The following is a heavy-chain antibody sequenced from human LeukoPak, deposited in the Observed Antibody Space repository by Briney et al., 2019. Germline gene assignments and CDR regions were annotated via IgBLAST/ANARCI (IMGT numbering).Heavy chain of an antibody. CDR3: ARDRNTMIVVVSLDVLDAFDI. CDR1: GFTFSSYA. CDR2: ISYDGSNK. D-gene: IGHD3-22*01. Sequence: GGSLRLSCAASGFTFSSYAMHWVRQAPGKGLEWVAVISYDGSNKYYADSVKGRFTISRDNSKNTLYLQMNSLRAEDTAVYYCARDRNTMIVVVSLDVLDAFDIWGQGTMVTVSS. V-gene: IGHV3-30*04. J-gene: IGHJ3*02.